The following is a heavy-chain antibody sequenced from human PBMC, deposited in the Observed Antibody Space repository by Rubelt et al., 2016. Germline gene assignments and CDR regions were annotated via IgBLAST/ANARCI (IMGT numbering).Heavy chain of an antibody. J-gene: IGHJ4*02. V-gene: IGHV4-39*07. CDR1: GGSISTSFYY. CDR3: VRIFDH. Sequence: QLQLQESGPGLVKPSETLSLTCTVSGGSISTSFYYWGWIRQPPAKGLAWIGDINHSGTTKYNPSLKSRVTISLDPSKNQFSLTLNAGTAADTAVYYWVRIFDHWGQGTLVTVSS. CDR2: INHSGTT.